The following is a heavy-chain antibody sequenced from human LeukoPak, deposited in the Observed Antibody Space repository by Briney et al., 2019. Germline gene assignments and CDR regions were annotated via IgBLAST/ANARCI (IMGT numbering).Heavy chain of an antibody. Sequence: ASVRVSFKASGYTFTSYDINWVGQAAGQGREWMGWMNPNSGNTGYAQKFQGRVTITRNTSISTVYMELSSLRSEDSAVYYCARGHYPRDRFDPWGQGTLVTVSS. J-gene: IGHJ5*02. D-gene: IGHD1-26*01. CDR1: GYTFTSYD. CDR2: MNPNSGNT. V-gene: IGHV1-8*03. CDR3: ARGHYPRDRFDP.